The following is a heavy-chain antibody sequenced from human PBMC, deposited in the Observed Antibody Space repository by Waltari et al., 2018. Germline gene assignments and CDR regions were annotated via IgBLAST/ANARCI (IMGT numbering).Heavy chain of an antibody. CDR2: IRSKAYGGKT. V-gene: IGHV3-49*04. Sequence: EVQLVESGGGLVQPGRSLRLSCTASGFTFGDYAMSWVRQAPGKGLEGVGFIRSKAYGGKTEYAASVKGRFTISRDDSKSIAYLQMNSLKTEDTAVYYCSSGWFGGDWFDPWGQGTLVTVSS. CDR3: SSGWFGGDWFDP. CDR1: GFTFGDYA. J-gene: IGHJ5*02. D-gene: IGHD6-19*01.